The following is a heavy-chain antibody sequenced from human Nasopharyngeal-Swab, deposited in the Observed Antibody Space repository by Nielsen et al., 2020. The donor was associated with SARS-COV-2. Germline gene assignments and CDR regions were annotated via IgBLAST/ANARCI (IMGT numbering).Heavy chain of an antibody. V-gene: IGHV1-18*01. J-gene: IGHJ4*02. CDR1: GYTFTSYG. D-gene: IGHD3-3*01. CDR3: ARASYDFWNHDGDY. CDR2: ISAYNGNT. Sequence: ASVKVSCKASGYTFTSYGISWVRQAPGQGLEWMGWISAYNGNTNYAQKLQGRVTMTTDTPTSTAYMELRSLRSDDTAVYYCARASYDFWNHDGDYWGQGTLVTVSS.